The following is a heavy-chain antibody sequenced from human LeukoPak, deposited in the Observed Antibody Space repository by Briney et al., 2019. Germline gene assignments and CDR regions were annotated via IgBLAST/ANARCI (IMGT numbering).Heavy chain of an antibody. Sequence: SETLSLTCTVSGGSISSYYWSWIRQPPGKGLEWIGYIYYSGSTNYNPSLKGRVTISVDTSKNQFSLKLSSVTAADTAVYYCARVIYYYYGSGTPFYYYYYYMDVWGKGTTVTVSS. V-gene: IGHV4-59*01. CDR1: GGSISSYY. CDR2: IYYSGST. D-gene: IGHD3-10*01. CDR3: ARVIYYYYGSGTPFYYYYYYMDV. J-gene: IGHJ6*03.